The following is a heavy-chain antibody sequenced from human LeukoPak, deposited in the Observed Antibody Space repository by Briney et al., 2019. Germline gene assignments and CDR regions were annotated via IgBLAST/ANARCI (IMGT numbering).Heavy chain of an antibody. CDR1: GFTFSSYA. J-gene: IGHJ4*02. CDR3: AKDNHRIRIAARFFDY. Sequence: GGSLRLSCAASGFTFSSYAMSWVRQAPGKGLEWVSAISGSGGSTYYADPVKGRFTISRDNSKNTLYLQMNSLRAEDTAVYYCAKDNHRIRIAARFFDYWGQGTLVTVSS. V-gene: IGHV3-23*01. CDR2: ISGSGGST. D-gene: IGHD6-6*01.